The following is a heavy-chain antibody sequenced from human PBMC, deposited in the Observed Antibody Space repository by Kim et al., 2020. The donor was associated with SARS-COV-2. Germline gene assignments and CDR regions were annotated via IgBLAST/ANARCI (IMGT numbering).Heavy chain of an antibody. CDR3: VEWKKDFWSGYYSDAFDV. D-gene: IGHD3-3*01. J-gene: IGHJ3*01. V-gene: IGHV3-23*01. CDR1: AFTFSNYA. Sequence: GGSLRLSCAASAFTFSNYAMSWVRQAPGKGLEWVSTIKASGGGASFADSVEGRFTMSRDNSKNMLFIQMNSLSAEDTAVYFCVEWKKDFWSGYYSDAFDV. CDR2: IKASGGGA.